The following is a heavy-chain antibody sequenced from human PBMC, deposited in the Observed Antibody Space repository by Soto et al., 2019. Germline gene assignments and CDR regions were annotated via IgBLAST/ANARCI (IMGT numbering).Heavy chain of an antibody. D-gene: IGHD4-17*01. J-gene: IGHJ4*02. CDR1: GGSFSGYY. V-gene: IGHV4-34*01. CDR2: INHSGSI. Sequence: SETLSLTCAVYGGSFSGYYWSWIRQPPGKGLEWIGEINHSGSITYAPSHKSRVTMSVDTSKNQFSLRLNSVTAADTAVYYCARGEVTTGVFWGQETQVTVSS. CDR3: ARGEVTTGVF.